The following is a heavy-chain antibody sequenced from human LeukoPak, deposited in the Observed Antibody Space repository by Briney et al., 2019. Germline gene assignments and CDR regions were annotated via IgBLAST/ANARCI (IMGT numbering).Heavy chain of an antibody. CDR3: ARDQNYYGSGSYTDAFDI. D-gene: IGHD3-10*01. V-gene: IGHV4-34*01. J-gene: IGHJ3*02. Sequence: SETLSLTCAVYGGSFSGYYWSWIRQPPGKGLEWIGEINHSGSTNYNPSLKSRVTISVDTSKNQFSLKLSSVTAADTAVYYCARDQNYYGSGSYTDAFDIWGQGTMVTVSS. CDR1: GGSFSGYY. CDR2: INHSGST.